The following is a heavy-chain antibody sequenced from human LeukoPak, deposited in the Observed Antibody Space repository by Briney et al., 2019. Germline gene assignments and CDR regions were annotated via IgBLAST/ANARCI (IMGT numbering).Heavy chain of an antibody. CDR3: ARGLDIGYYYYYMDV. V-gene: IGHV4-31*03. CDR2: IYYSGST. J-gene: IGHJ6*03. D-gene: IGHD5/OR15-5a*01. CDR1: GDFINTGGYY. Sequence: SEILSLTCFVSGDFINTGGYYWSWIRQHPGKGLEWIGYIYYSGSTFYNPSLKSRVTISIDTSKNHFSLKMSSVTAADTALYYCARGLDIGYYYYYMDVWGEGTTVTVSS.